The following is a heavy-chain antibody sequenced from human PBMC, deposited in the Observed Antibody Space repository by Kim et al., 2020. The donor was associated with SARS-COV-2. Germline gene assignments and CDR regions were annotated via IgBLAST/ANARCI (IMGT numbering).Heavy chain of an antibody. V-gene: IGHV3-21*01. D-gene: IGHD3-10*01. CDR1: GFTFSSYS. J-gene: IGHJ3*02. Sequence: GGSLRLSCAASGFTFSSYSMNWVRQAPGKGLEWVSSISSSSSYIYYADSVKGRFTISRDNAKNSLYLQMNSLRAEDTAVYYCARAPLFVAGGLGAFDIWGQGTMVTVSS. CDR2: ISSSSSYI. CDR3: ARAPLFVAGGLGAFDI.